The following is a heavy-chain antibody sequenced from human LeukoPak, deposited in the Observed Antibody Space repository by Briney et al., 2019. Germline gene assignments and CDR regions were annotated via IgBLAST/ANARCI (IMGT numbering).Heavy chain of an antibody. CDR2: TYYRSKWYN. Sequence: SQTLSLTCAISGDSVSSNSAAWSWIRQSPSRGLEWLGRTYYRSKWYNDYAVSVKSRITINPDTSKNQFSLQLNSVTPEDTAVYYCAKEAPSYYYGMDVWGQGTTVTVSS. V-gene: IGHV6-1*01. CDR1: GDSVSSNSAA. CDR3: AKEAPSYYYGMDV. J-gene: IGHJ6*02.